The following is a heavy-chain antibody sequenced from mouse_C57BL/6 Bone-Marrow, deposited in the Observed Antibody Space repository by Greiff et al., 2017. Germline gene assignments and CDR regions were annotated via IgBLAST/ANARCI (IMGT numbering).Heavy chain of an antibody. CDR1: GYTFTSYW. CDR3: ARRRAYAMDY. CDR2: INPSSGYT. J-gene: IGHJ4*01. Sequence: QVQLQQSGAELAKPGASVKLSCKASGYTFTSYWMHWVKQRPGQGLEWIGYINPSSGYTKYNQKFKDKAILTADKSSSTAYMQLSSLTYEDSAVYYCARRRAYAMDYWGQGTSVTVSS. V-gene: IGHV1-7*01.